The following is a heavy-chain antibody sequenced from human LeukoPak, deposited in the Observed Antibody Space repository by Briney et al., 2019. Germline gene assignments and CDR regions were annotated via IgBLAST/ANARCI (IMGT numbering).Heavy chain of an antibody. CDR1: GFTFSSYW. CDR2: IKQDGSEK. D-gene: IGHD2-2*03. CDR3: ARDGYCSSTSCLDAFDI. Sequence: PGRSLRLSCAASGFTFSSYWMSWVRQAPGKGLEWVANIKQDGSEKYYVDSVKGRFTISRDNAKNSLYLQMNSLRAEDTAVYYCARDGYCSSTSCLDAFDIWGQGTMVTVSS. J-gene: IGHJ3*02. V-gene: IGHV3-7*01.